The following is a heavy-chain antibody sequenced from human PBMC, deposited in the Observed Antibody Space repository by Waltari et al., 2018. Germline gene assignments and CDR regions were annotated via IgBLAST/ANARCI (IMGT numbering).Heavy chain of an antibody. CDR3: ARGTYYYDNSGPYFDS. CDR1: GFTLSRHW. D-gene: IGHD3-22*01. CDR2: INSDGSST. J-gene: IGHJ5*01. V-gene: IGHV3-74*01. Sequence: EVQLVESGGGLVQPGGSLRLSCAASGFTLSRHWMHWVGQAPGKGLVWVSRINSDGSSTSYADSVKGRFTISRDNAKNTVYLQMDSLRGEDTAVYYCARGTYYYDNSGPYFDSWGQGTLVTVTS.